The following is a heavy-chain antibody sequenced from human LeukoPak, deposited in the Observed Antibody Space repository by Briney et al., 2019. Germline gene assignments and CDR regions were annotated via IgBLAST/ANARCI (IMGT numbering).Heavy chain of an antibody. Sequence: MSSETLSLTCAVYGGSFSGYYWSWIRQPPGKGLEWIGEINHSGSTNYNPSLKSRVTISVDTSKNHFSLKLSSVTAAVTAVYYCARENWYCSGGSCYSGWFDPWGQGTLVTVSS. V-gene: IGHV4-34*01. CDR1: GGSFSGYY. J-gene: IGHJ5*02. D-gene: IGHD2-15*01. CDR2: INHSGST. CDR3: ARENWYCSGGSCYSGWFDP.